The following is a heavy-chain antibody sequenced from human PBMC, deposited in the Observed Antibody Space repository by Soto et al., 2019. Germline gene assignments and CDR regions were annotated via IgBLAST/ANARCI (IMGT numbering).Heavy chain of an antibody. D-gene: IGHD3-16*01. CDR3: ARGGAPYVWFNEF. CDR2: IIPVFGTT. CDR1: GGLFSSFA. Sequence: QEQLVPSGAEVKKPGSSVKVSCKDSGGLFSSFAISWVRQAPGQGLEWMGGIIPVFGTTNYAQKFQGRVTITADESTNTAYMELSSLTSDDTAMYYCARGGAPYVWFNEFWGQGTQVTVSS. V-gene: IGHV1-69*01. J-gene: IGHJ4*02.